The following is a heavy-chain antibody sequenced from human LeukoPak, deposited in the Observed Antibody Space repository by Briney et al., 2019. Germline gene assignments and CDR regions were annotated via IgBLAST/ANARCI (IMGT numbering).Heavy chain of an antibody. Sequence: ASVKVSCKASGYTFIGHYIHWVRQAPGQGLEWMGWMNPDSGGTNYAQKFQGRVTMTRDTSISTAYMELSRLRSDDTAVYYCARELAAGDQGYWGQGTLVTVSS. J-gene: IGHJ4*02. CDR2: MNPDSGGT. CDR1: GYTFIGHY. CDR3: ARELAAGDQGY. D-gene: IGHD3-10*01. V-gene: IGHV1-2*02.